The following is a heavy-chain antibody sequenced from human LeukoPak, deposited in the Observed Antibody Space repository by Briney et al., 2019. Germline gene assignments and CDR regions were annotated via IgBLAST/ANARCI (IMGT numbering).Heavy chain of an antibody. Sequence: SETLSLTCSVSGGSISNYYWSWIRQPPGKGLEWIGYIYYSGSTNYNPSLKSRVTISVDTSKNQFSLKLSSVTAADTAVYYCARDRGSYYYPDAFDIWGQGTMVTVSS. V-gene: IGHV4-59*01. CDR3: ARDRGSYYYPDAFDI. J-gene: IGHJ3*02. CDR2: IYYSGST. CDR1: GGSISNYY. D-gene: IGHD1-26*01.